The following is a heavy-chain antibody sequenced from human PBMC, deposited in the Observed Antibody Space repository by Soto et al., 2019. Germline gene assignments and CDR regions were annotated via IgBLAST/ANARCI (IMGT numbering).Heavy chain of an antibody. Sequence: GGSLRLSCAGSGVTFSSYAMSWVRQAPGKGLEWVSAISGSGDTTYYADSVKGRFTISRDNSKNTLYLQMNSLRVEDTAVYYCAKDMKYNWNDDDYWGHGILVTVSS. J-gene: IGHJ4*01. CDR2: ISGSGDTT. D-gene: IGHD1-20*01. CDR1: GVTFSSYA. CDR3: AKDMKYNWNDDDY. V-gene: IGHV3-23*01.